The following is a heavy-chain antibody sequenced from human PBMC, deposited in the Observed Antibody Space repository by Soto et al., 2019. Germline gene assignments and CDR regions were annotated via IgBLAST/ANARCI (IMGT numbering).Heavy chain of an antibody. CDR1: GCTFTNYW. CDR2: IYPGDSDT. CDR3: AASIFYYGMDV. V-gene: IGHV5-51*01. J-gene: IGHJ6*02. Sequence: EVQLVQSGAEVKKPGESLKISCKGSGCTFTNYWIGWVRQMSGKGLEWMGIIYPGDSDTKYNPSFQGQVTISADKSITTTYLQWSSLKASDTAIYYCAASIFYYGMDVWGQGTTVTVSS.